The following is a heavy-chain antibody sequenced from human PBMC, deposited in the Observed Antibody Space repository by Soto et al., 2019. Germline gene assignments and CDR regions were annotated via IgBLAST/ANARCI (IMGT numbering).Heavy chain of an antibody. Sequence: SETLSLTCTVSGGSISSGGYYWSWIRQPPGKGLEWIGYIYYSGSTYYTPSLKSRVTISVDTSKNQFSLKLSSVTAADTAVYYCARGRAYGSASYLAYYYYYYGMDVWGQGTTVTVSS. CDR2: IYYSGST. D-gene: IGHD3-10*01. J-gene: IGHJ6*02. CDR1: GGSISSGGYY. V-gene: IGHV4-61*08. CDR3: ARGRAYGSASYLAYYYYYYGMDV.